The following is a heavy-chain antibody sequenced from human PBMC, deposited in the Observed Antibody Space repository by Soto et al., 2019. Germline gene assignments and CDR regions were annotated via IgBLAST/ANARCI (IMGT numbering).Heavy chain of an antibody. CDR1: GFSLTTSGVG. J-gene: IGHJ4*02. V-gene: IGHV2-5*02. CDR2: IYWDDDK. CDR3: AHRVLRTVFGVVTTTAIYFDF. D-gene: IGHD3-3*01. Sequence: QITLKESGPTVVKPTETLTLTCTFSGFSLTTSGVGVGWVRPSPGKAPEWRARIYWDDDKRYSTSLNSRLIITKDTSKNQVVLTMANVDPADTATYYCAHRVLRTVFGVVTTTAIYFDFWGPGTPVVVSS.